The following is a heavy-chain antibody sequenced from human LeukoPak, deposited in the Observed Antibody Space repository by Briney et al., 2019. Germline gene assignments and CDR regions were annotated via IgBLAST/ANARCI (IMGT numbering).Heavy chain of an antibody. CDR3: AREPGYYAP. D-gene: IGHD3-10*01. CDR1: GFTFSSYW. J-gene: IGHJ5*02. Sequence: PGGSLRLSCAASGFTFSSYWMSWVRQAPGKGLEWVSYISTRSNYFYYADSVKGRFTISRDNANSSLYLQMNSLTAEDTAVYYCAREPGYYAPWGQGTLVTVSS. CDR2: ISTRSNYF. V-gene: IGHV3-21*01.